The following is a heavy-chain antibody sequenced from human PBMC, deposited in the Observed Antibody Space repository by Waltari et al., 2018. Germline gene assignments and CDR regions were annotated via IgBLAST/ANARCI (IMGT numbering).Heavy chain of an antibody. D-gene: IGHD3-9*01. J-gene: IGHJ6*02. CDR2: ISTYNGNT. CDR1: GSTFTSYG. Sequence: QIQLVQSGAEVKRPGASVTVSCKASGSTFTSYGISRVRQAPGQGLEWMGWISTYNGNTHYAQNLQGRVTMTTDTSTSTAYMELRSLTSDDTAVYYCAREAYDFLAGSGYYGLDVWGQGTTVTVSS. CDR3: AREAYDFLAGSGYYGLDV. V-gene: IGHV1-18*04.